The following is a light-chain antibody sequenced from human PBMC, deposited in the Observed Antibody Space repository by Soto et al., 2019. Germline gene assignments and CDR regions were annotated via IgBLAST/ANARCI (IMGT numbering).Light chain of an antibody. V-gene: IGKV3-20*01. CDR1: QSVSSSY. J-gene: IGKJ2*01. Sequence: EIVLTQSPGTLYLSPGERATLSCRASQSVSSSYLAWYQQKPGQAPRLLIYGASGRATGIPDRFSGSGSGTDFNLTCSRLEPEDFAEYYGQQYGSSPPMYTFGQGTKLEIK. CDR2: GAS. CDR3: QQYGSSPPMYT.